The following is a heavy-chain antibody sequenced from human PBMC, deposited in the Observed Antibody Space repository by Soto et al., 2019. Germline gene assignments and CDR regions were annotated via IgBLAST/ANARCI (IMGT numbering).Heavy chain of an antibody. CDR3: ARGGGYCSGGSCPSNWFDP. D-gene: IGHD2-15*01. Sequence: PGESLKISCKGSGYSFTSYWISWVRQMPGKGLEWMGRIDPSDSYINYSPSFQGHVTISADKSISTAYLQWSSLKASDTAMYYCARGGGYCSGGSCPSNWFDPWGQGTLVTVS. J-gene: IGHJ5*02. CDR1: GYSFTSYW. V-gene: IGHV5-10-1*01. CDR2: IDPSDSYI.